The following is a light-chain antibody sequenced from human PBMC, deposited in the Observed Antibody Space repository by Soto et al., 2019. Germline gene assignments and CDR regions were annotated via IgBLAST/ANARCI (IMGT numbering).Light chain of an antibody. CDR3: QQYNSYSRK. CDR2: DAS. CDR1: QSISRW. Sequence: DIQMTQSPSTLSASVGDRVTITCRASQSISRWLVWYQQKPGKAPKLLIYDASSLQSGVPSRFSGSGSGTEFTLTISGLQPDDLATYYCQQYNSYSRKFGQGTKVDIK. J-gene: IGKJ1*01. V-gene: IGKV1-5*01.